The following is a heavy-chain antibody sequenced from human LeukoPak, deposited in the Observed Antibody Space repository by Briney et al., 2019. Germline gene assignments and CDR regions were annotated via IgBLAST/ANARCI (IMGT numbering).Heavy chain of an antibody. CDR2: IYYSGST. CDR1: GGSISSYY. D-gene: IGHD6-13*01. Sequence: SETLSLTCTVSGGSISSYYWSWIRQPPGKGLEWIGYIYYSGSTNYNPSLKSRVTISVDTSKNQFSLKLSSVTAADTAVYYCARGVTNSSSWYDYYYYYMDVWGKGTTVTISS. J-gene: IGHJ6*03. CDR3: ARGVTNSSSWYDYYYYYMDV. V-gene: IGHV4-59*01.